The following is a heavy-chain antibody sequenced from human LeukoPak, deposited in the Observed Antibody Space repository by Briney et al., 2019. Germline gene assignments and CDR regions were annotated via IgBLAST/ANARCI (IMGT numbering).Heavy chain of an antibody. CDR1: GFTFSNYW. CDR3: VRMFETPDALDI. J-gene: IGHJ3*02. CDR2: INSDGSST. D-gene: IGHD3-10*02. V-gene: IGHV3-74*01. Sequence: PGGSLRLSCAASGFTFSNYWMHWVRQAPGKGLVWVSRINSDGSSTTYADSVKGRFTISRDNAKNTLHLQMNSLRADDTAVYYCVRMFETPDALDIWGQGTAVTVSS.